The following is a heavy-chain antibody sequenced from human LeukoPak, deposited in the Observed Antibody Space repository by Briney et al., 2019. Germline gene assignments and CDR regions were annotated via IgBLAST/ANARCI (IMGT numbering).Heavy chain of an antibody. Sequence: SETLSLTCAVYGGSFSGHYWTWIRQSPGKGLEWIGEINHSGSTSYNPSLKSRVTISVDTSKDQFSLRLTSVTAADTAVYYCATSSGRYVGLYDYWGQGTLVTVSS. J-gene: IGHJ4*02. CDR3: ATSSGRYVGLYDY. V-gene: IGHV4-34*01. CDR2: INHSGST. CDR1: GGSFSGHY. D-gene: IGHD3-16*01.